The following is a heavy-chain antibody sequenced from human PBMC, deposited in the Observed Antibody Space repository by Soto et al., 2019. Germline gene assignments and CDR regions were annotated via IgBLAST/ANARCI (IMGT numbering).Heavy chain of an antibody. CDR1: GGSISSYY. J-gene: IGHJ6*03. CDR3: ARRRTTGHYYYYYYMDV. D-gene: IGHD4-17*01. CDR2: IYYSGST. V-gene: IGHV4-59*08. Sequence: SETLSLTCTVSGGSISSYYWSWIRQPPGKGLEWIGYIYYSGSTNYNPSLKSRVTISVDTSKNQFSLKLSSVTAADTAVYYCARRRTTGHYYYYYYMDVWGKGTTVTVS.